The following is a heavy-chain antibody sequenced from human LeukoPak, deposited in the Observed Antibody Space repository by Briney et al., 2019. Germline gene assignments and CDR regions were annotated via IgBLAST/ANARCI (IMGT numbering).Heavy chain of an antibody. J-gene: IGHJ4*02. CDR2: IYSGGST. CDR3: ARGPRVATMPFDY. V-gene: IGHV3-53*01. CDR1: GFTVSSNY. D-gene: IGHD5-24*01. Sequence: PGGSLRLSCAASGFTVSSNYMSWVRQAPGKGLEWVSVIYSGGSTYYADSVKGRFTISRDNSKNTLYLQMNSLRAEDTAVYYCARGPRVATMPFDYWGQGTLVTVSS.